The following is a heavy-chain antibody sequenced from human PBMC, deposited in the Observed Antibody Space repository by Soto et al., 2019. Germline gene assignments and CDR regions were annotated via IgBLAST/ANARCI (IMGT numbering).Heavy chain of an antibody. J-gene: IGHJ4*02. D-gene: IGHD3-10*01. CDR2: IYYSGST. Sequence: PSETLSLTCTVSGGSISSSSYYWGWIRQPPGKGLEWIGSIYYSGSTYYNPSLKSRVTISVDTSKNQFSLKLSSVTAADTAVYYCARPGSGSYSYYFDYWGRGTLVTVSS. CDR1: GGSISSSSYY. V-gene: IGHV4-39*01. CDR3: ARPGSGSYSYYFDY.